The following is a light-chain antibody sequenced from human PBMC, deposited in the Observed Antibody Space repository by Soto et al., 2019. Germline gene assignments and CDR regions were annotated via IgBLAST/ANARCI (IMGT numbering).Light chain of an antibody. V-gene: IGKV1-39*01. CDR3: QQSYSAPPT. Sequence: DIQMTQSPSSLSASVGDRVTITCRASQNIDNFLNWYQWRPGKAPKFLIFAASSLQGGVSSRFSGSGSGTDLTLTIINLQPEDFATYYCQQSYSAPPTFGQGTRLEMK. J-gene: IGKJ2*01. CDR1: QNIDNF. CDR2: AAS.